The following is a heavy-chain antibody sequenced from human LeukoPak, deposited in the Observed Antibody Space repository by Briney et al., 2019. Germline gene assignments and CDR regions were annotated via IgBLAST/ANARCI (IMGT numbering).Heavy chain of an antibody. CDR2: ISSSSYI. CDR1: GFTFSSYS. D-gene: IGHD2-21*01. V-gene: IGHV3-21*01. Sequence: GGSLRLSCAASGFTFSSYSMNWVRQAPGKGLEWVSSISSSSYIYYADSVKGRFTISRDNAKNSLYLQMNSLRAEDTAVYYCARSAYCGGDCYLFDYWGQGTLVTVSS. J-gene: IGHJ4*02. CDR3: ARSAYCGGDCYLFDY.